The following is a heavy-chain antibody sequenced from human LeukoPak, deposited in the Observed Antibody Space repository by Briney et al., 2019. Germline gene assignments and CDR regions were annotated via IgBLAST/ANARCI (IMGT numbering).Heavy chain of an antibody. D-gene: IGHD3-22*01. V-gene: IGHV1-69*05. CDR2: IIPIFGTA. CDR1: GGTFSSYA. Sequence: ASVKVSCKASGGTFSSYAISWVRQAPGQGLEWMGGIIPIFGTANYAQKFQGRVTITTDEPTSTAYMELSSLRSEDTAVYYCAASPYYYDSSGYSYWGQGTLVTVSS. J-gene: IGHJ4*02. CDR3: AASPYYYDSSGYSY.